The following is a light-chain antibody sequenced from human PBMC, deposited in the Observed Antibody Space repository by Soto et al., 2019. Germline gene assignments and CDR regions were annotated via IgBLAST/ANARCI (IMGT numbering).Light chain of an antibody. CDR3: QQRSNLLT. Sequence: EIVLTQSPATLSLSPGERATLSCRASQSVSSYLAWYQQKPGQAPRLLIYDASNRATGIPARFSGSRSGTDFTLTISSLEPEDFAVYYCQQRSNLLTFGGGTKVEIK. V-gene: IGKV3-11*01. CDR2: DAS. CDR1: QSVSSY. J-gene: IGKJ4*01.